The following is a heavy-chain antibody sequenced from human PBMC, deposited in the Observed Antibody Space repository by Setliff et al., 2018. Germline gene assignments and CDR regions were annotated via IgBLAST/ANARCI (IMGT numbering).Heavy chain of an antibody. CDR3: AKHVLSSGWANDAFDV. CDR1: GFTFSVYY. Sequence: PGGSLRLSCAASGFTFSVYYMSWSRQAPGEGLEWVSYITSSVTTTCYTDSVKGRFAIARDNARNSLYLQMNSLRAEDAAVYYCAKHVLSSGWANDAFDVWGQGTMVTVSS. D-gene: IGHD6-25*01. CDR2: ITSSVTTT. J-gene: IGHJ3*01. V-gene: IGHV3-11*01.